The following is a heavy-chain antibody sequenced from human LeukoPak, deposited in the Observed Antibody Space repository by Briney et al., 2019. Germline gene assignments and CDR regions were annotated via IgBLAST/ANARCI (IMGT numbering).Heavy chain of an antibody. CDR3: AIPRGYSYGHFDY. Sequence: SETLSLTCTVSGGSISSSSYYWGWIRQPPGKGLEWIGEINHSGSTNYNPSLKSRVTISVDTSKNQFSLKLSSVTAADTAVYYCAIPRGYSYGHFDYWGQGTLVTVSS. J-gene: IGHJ4*02. CDR2: INHSGST. V-gene: IGHV4-39*07. CDR1: GGSISSSSYY. D-gene: IGHD5-18*01.